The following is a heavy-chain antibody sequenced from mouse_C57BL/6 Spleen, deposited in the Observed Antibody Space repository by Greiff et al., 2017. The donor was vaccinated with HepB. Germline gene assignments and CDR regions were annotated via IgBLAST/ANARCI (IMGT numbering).Heavy chain of an antibody. Sequence: VQLQQSGAELVKPGASVKISCKASGYAFSSYWMNWVKQRPGKGLEWIGQIYPGDGEPNYNGKFKGKATLTADKSSSTAYMQLSSLTSEDSAVYFCARRYYGRGAMDYWGQGTSVTVSS. CDR2: IYPGDGEP. CDR1: GYAFSSYW. CDR3: ARRYYGRGAMDY. J-gene: IGHJ4*01. V-gene: IGHV1-80*01. D-gene: IGHD1-2*01.